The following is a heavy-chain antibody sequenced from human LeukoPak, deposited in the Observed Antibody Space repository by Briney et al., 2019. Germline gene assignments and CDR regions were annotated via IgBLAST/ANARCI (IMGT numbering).Heavy chain of an antibody. CDR3: ARTHQRITIFGVAHFDY. V-gene: IGHV4-38-2*01. D-gene: IGHD3-3*01. Sequence: PSETLSLTCAVSGYSISSGYYWGWIRPPPGKGLEWIGSIYHSASTYYNPSLKSRVTISVDTSKNQFSLELSSVTAADTAVYYCARTHQRITIFGVAHFDYWGQGTLVTVSS. J-gene: IGHJ4*02. CDR1: GYSISSGYY. CDR2: IYHSAST.